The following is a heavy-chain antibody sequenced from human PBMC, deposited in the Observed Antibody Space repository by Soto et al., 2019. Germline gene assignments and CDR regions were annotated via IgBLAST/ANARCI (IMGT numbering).Heavy chain of an antibody. J-gene: IGHJ3*02. CDR1: GGSISSCY. CDR2: IYYSGST. Sequence: QVQLQESGPGLVKLSETLSLTCTVSGGSISSCYGSWIRQPPGKGLEWIGYIYYSGSTNYNPSLKSRVTISVDTSKNQFSLKLSSVTAADTAVYYCASLLGGSDAFDIWGQGTMVTVSS. V-gene: IGHV4-59*01. CDR3: ASLLGGSDAFDI. D-gene: IGHD2-15*01.